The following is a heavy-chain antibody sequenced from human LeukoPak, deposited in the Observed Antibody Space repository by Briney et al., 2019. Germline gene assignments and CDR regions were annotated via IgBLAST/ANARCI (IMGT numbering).Heavy chain of an antibody. J-gene: IGHJ6*03. D-gene: IGHD4-17*01. CDR1: GGSISSYY. Sequence: PSETLSLTCTVSGGSISSYYWSWIRQPPGKGLEWIGYIYYSGSTNYNPSLKSRVTISVDTSKNQFSLKLSSVTAADTAVYYCARDNGDYYYYYMDVWGKGTTVTVSS. CDR3: ARDNGDYYYYYMDV. V-gene: IGHV4-59*01. CDR2: IYYSGST.